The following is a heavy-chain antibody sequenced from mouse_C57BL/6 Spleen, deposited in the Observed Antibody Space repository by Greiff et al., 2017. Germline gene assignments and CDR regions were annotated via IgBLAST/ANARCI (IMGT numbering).Heavy chain of an antibody. V-gene: IGHV6-3*01. CDR3: TGLHYLYWYVDV. D-gene: IGHD5-5*01. J-gene: IGHJ1*03. CDR1: GFNFSNHW. CDR2: IRLKSDNYAT. Sequence: DVMLVESGGGLVQPGGSLKLSCVSSGFNFSNHWMNWVRQSPEKGLEWVAQIRLKSDNYATHYAVSVKGRFTISRNDSKSRVYLQMNNLRAEDTGIYYDTGLHYLYWYVDVWGTGTTVTVSS.